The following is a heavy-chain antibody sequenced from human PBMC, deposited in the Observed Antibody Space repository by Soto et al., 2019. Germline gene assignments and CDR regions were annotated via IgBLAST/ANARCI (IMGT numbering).Heavy chain of an antibody. D-gene: IGHD1-26*01. CDR1: GGSISSSSYY. J-gene: IGHJ4*02. V-gene: IGHV4-39*01. CDR2: IYYSGST. Sequence: SETLSLTCTVSGGSISSSSYYWGWIRQPPGRGLEWIGSIYYSGSTYYNPSLKSRVTISVDTSKNQFSLKLSSVTAADTAVYYCARHRRHVGATGLFDYWGQGTLVTVSS. CDR3: ARHRRHVGATGLFDY.